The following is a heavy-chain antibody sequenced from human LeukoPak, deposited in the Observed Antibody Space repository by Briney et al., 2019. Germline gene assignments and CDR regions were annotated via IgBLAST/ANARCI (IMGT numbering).Heavy chain of an antibody. CDR3: ARCRYCSGGSCYSILSRFDP. CDR2: IYHSGST. CDR1: GYSISSGYY. J-gene: IGHJ5*02. Sequence: SETLSLTCTVSGYSISSGYYWGWIRQPPGKGLEWIGSIYHSGSTFYNPSLKSRVTISIDTSKNHFSLKLSSVTAADTAVYYCARCRYCSGGSCYSILSRFDPWGQGTLVTVSS. D-gene: IGHD2-15*01. V-gene: IGHV4-38-2*02.